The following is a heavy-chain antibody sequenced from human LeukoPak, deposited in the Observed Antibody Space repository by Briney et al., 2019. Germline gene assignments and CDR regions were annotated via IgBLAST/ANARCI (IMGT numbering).Heavy chain of an antibody. V-gene: IGHV3-53*04. CDR3: ARVGSSGQINDC. Sequence: PGGSLRLSCAASGFTVSSNYRSWDRQAPGKGLEWVSVLYSGGSTYYEDSVKGRFTISRHNSKNTLYLQMNSLRAEDTAVYYCARVGSSGQINDCWGQGTLVTVSS. J-gene: IGHJ4*02. CDR2: LYSGGST. D-gene: IGHD3-10*01. CDR1: GFTVSSNY.